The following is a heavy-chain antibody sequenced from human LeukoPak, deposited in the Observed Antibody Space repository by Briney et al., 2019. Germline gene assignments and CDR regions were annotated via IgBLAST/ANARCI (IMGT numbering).Heavy chain of an antibody. Sequence: ASVKVSCKASGYTFTSYDINWVRQATGQGLEWMGWMNPNSGNTGYAQKFQGRVTMTRNTPISTAYMELSSLRSEDTAVYYCARRYCSSTSCSDAFDIWGQGTMVTVSS. CDR2: MNPNSGNT. CDR1: GYTFTSYD. V-gene: IGHV1-8*01. D-gene: IGHD2-2*01. J-gene: IGHJ3*02. CDR3: ARRYCSSTSCSDAFDI.